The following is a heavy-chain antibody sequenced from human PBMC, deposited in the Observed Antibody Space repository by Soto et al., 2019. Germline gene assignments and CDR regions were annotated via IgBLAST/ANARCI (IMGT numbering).Heavy chain of an antibody. CDR1: GYTFTSYA. V-gene: IGHV1-3*01. J-gene: IGHJ4*02. D-gene: IGHD6-19*01. CDR3: ARVWNSSGWPYYFDY. CDR2: INAGNGNT. Sequence: GASVKVSCKASGYTFTSYAMHWVRQAPGQGLEWMGWINAGNGNTKYSQKFQGRVTITRDTSASTAYMELSSLRSEDTAVYYCARVWNSSGWPYYFDYWGQGTLVTVSS.